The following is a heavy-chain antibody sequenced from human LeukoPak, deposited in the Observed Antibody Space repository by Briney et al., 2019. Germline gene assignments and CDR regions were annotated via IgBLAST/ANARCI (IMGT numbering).Heavy chain of an antibody. CDR1: GYTFTSYG. D-gene: IGHD3-10*01. V-gene: IGHV1-18*01. J-gene: IGHJ4*02. CDR3: ARESPHYYGSGSYFDY. Sequence: GASVKVSCKASGYTFTSYGISWVRQAPGQGLEWMGWISAYNGNTNYAQKLQGRVTMTTDTSTSTAYMELRSLRSDDTAVYYCARESPHYYGSGSYFDYWGQGTLVTVSS. CDR2: ISAYNGNT.